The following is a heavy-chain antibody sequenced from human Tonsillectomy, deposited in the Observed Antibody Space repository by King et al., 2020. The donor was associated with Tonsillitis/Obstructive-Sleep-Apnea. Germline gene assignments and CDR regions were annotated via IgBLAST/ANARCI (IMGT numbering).Heavy chain of an antibody. J-gene: IGHJ4*02. CDR3: ASSPVSVSSFYFDY. D-gene: IGHD6-6*01. CDR2: FYSGGRT. V-gene: IGHV3-53*01. CDR1: GFAVSRTY. Sequence: VQLVESGGDLIQPGGSLRLSCAASGFAVSRTYMSWVRQAPGKGLEWGSVFYSGGRTFYPDSVKGRFTISRDKSKKTLYLQMNSLRAEDTAVYYCASSPVSVSSFYFDYWGQGTLVTVSS.